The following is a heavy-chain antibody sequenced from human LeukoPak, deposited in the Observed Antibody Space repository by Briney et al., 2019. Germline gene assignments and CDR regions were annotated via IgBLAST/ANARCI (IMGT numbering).Heavy chain of an antibody. D-gene: IGHD4-23*01. CDR3: ARVGYGINSVGNWFDP. CDR1: GGSFSGYY. Sequence: PSETLSLTCAVYGGSFSGYYWSWIRQPPGKGLEWIGEINHSGSTNYNPSLKSRVTISVDTSKNQFSLKLSPVTAADTAVYYCARVGYGINSVGNWFDPWGQGTLVTLSS. CDR2: INHSGST. V-gene: IGHV4-34*01. J-gene: IGHJ5*02.